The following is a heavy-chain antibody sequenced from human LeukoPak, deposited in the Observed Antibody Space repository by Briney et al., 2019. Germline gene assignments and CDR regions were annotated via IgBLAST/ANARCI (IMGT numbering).Heavy chain of an antibody. CDR1: GFTFSSFG. D-gene: IGHD3-3*01. J-gene: IGHJ4*02. Sequence: GGSLRLSCAASGFTFSSFGIHWVRQAPGKGLEWVAFIRYDGSNKYYADSVKGRFTISRDNPKNTLYLQMNSLRAEDTAVYYCARREWTLYYFDHWGQGTLVTVSS. V-gene: IGHV3-30*02. CDR3: ARREWTLYYFDH. CDR2: IRYDGSNK.